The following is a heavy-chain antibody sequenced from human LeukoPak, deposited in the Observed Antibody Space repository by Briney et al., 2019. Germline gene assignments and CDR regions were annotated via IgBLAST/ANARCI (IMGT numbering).Heavy chain of an antibody. CDR3: AKDIGSGWYKDGMDV. CDR2: ISWNSGSI. J-gene: IGHJ6*02. V-gene: IGHV3-9*01. CDR1: GFTFDDYA. Sequence: GGSLRLSCAASGFTFDDYATHWVRQAPGKGLEWVSGISWNSGSIGYADSVKGRFTISRDNAKNSLYLQMNSLRAEDTALYYCAKDIGSGWYKDGMDVWGQGTTVTVSS. D-gene: IGHD6-19*01.